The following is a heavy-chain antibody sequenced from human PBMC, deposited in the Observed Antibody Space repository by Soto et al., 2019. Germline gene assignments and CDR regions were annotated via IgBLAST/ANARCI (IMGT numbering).Heavy chain of an antibody. V-gene: IGHV3-7*03. CDR3: ARVRWALDY. CDR2: IKQDGSEK. D-gene: IGHD6-13*01. CDR1: GFTFSSYW. J-gene: IGHJ4*02. Sequence: EVQLVESGGGLVQPGGSLRLSCAASGFTFSSYWMSWVRQVPGKGLEWVANIKQDGSEKYYVDSVKGRFTISRDNVKNSLYLQMNSLRAEDTAVYYCARVRWALDYWGQGTLVTVST.